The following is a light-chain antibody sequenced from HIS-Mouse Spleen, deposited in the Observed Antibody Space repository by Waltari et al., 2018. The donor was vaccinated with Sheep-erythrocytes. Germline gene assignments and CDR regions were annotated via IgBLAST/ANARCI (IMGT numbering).Light chain of an antibody. J-gene: IGLJ1*01. CDR2: DVS. Sequence: QSALTQPRSVSRSPGPSVTISCPGTSMDVGGYNYVSWYQQHPGKAPKLMIYDVSKRPSGVPDRFSGSKSGNTASLTISGLQAEDEADYYCCSYAGSYNHVFATGTKVTVL. V-gene: IGLV2-11*01. CDR1: SMDVGGYNY. CDR3: CSYAGSYNHV.